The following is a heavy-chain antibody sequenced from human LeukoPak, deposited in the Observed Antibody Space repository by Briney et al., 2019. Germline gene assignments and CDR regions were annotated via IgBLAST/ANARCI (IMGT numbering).Heavy chain of an antibody. D-gene: IGHD1-26*01. CDR3: AAGLEELGY. CDR1: GFTFSSYG. CDR2: ISYDGSNK. V-gene: IGHV3-30*03. J-gene: IGHJ4*02. Sequence: PGRSLRLSCAASGFTFSSYGMHWVRQAPGKGLEWVAVISYDGSNKYYADSVKGRFTISRDNSKNTLYLQMNSLRAEDTAVYYCAAGLEELGYWGQGTLVTVSS.